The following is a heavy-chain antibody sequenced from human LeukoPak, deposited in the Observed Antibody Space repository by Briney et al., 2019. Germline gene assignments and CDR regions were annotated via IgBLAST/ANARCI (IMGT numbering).Heavy chain of an antibody. CDR3: ARAGERYYGSGSYPVYYYYHMDV. J-gene: IGHJ6*03. D-gene: IGHD3-10*01. V-gene: IGHV1-69*05. Sequence: SVKVFCKASCGTFSSYAISWVRQALAQGLEWMGGIIPTFGSATYAQKFQGRVTITTDESTSTAYMELSSLRSEDTAVYYCARAGERYYGSGSYPVYYYYHMDVWGKGTTVTVSS. CDR1: CGTFSSYA. CDR2: IIPTFGSA.